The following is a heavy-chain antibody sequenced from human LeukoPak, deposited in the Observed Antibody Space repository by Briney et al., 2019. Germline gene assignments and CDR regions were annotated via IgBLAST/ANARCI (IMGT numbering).Heavy chain of an antibody. CDR3: ARGYVLWFGELLSSVAFDP. D-gene: IGHD3-10*01. CDR1: GYTFTSYD. CDR2: MNPNSGNT. V-gene: IGHV1-8*01. J-gene: IGHJ5*02. Sequence: SVKVSCKASGYTFTSYDINWVRQATGQRLEWMGWMNPNSGNTGYAQKFQGRVTMTRNTPISTAYMERSSLRSEDTVVYYCARGYVLWFGELLSSVAFDPWGQGTLVTVSS.